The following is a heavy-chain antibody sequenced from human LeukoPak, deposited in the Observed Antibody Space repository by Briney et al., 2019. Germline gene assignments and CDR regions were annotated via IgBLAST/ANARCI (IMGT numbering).Heavy chain of an antibody. D-gene: IGHD4-11*01. CDR3: AREPTPPSEY. CDR2: INPNSGGT. V-gene: IGHV1-2*02. Sequence: ASVKVSCKASGYTFTGYYIHWVRQAPGQGLEWKGWINPNSGGTSYAQKFQGRVTMTRETSISTAYMELSRLKSDDTAVYYCAREPTPPSEYWGQGTPVTVSS. J-gene: IGHJ4*02. CDR1: GYTFTGYY.